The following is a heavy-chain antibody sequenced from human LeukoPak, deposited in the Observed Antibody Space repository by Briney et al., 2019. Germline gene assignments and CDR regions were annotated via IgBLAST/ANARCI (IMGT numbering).Heavy chain of an antibody. J-gene: IGHJ4*02. CDR3: ARGGLRFICSDH. D-gene: IGHD5-12*01. CDR2: MNPNSGNT. Sequence: ASVMVSCKASGYTFTSYDINWVRQATGQGLEWMGWMNPNSGNTGYAQKFQGRVTMTRNTSISTAYMELSSLRSEDTAVYYCARGGLRFICSDHWGQGTLVTVSS. CDR1: GYTFTSYD. V-gene: IGHV1-8*01.